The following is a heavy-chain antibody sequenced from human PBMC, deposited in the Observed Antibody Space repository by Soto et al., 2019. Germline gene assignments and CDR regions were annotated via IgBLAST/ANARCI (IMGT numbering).Heavy chain of an antibody. D-gene: IGHD6-19*01. CDR3: ARALDSSVWYSGNYFDY. CDR2: IYHSGST. CDR1: GGSFSGYY. Sequence: SETLSLTCTVYGGSFSGYYWNWIRQPQGKGLEWIGEIYHSGSTNYNPSLKSRVTISVDTSKNQFSLKLTSVTAADTAVYYCARALDSSVWYSGNYFDYWGQGTLVTVSS. V-gene: IGHV4-34*01. J-gene: IGHJ4*02.